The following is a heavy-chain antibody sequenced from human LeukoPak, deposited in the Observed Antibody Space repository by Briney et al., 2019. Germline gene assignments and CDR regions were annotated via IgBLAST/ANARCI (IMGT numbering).Heavy chain of an antibody. CDR2: ISIIDTNI. Sequence: GGSLRLSCAASGFTFSGYEMNWVRQAPGKGLEWISYISIIDTNIYYADSVKGRFTISRDNAKNSLYLQMNSLRAEDTAVYYCARGGSSGYNYNAVDIWGQGTMVTVSS. D-gene: IGHD3-22*01. J-gene: IGHJ3*02. CDR3: ARGGSSGYNYNAVDI. V-gene: IGHV3-48*03. CDR1: GFTFSGYE.